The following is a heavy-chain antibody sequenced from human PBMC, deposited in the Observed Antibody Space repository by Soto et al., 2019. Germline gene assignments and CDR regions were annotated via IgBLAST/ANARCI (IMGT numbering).Heavy chain of an antibody. CDR1: GYTFTSYA. V-gene: IGHV1-3*01. J-gene: IGHJ4*02. CDR2: INAGNGNT. CDR3: ARGGEYQLADGGNPLN. Sequence: QVQLVQSGAEVKKPGASVKVSCKASGYTFTSYAMHWVRQAPGQRLEWMGWINAGNGNTKYSQKFQGRVTITRDTSASTAYMELSSLRSEDTAVYYCARGGEYQLADGGNPLNWGQGTLVTVSS. D-gene: IGHD2-2*01.